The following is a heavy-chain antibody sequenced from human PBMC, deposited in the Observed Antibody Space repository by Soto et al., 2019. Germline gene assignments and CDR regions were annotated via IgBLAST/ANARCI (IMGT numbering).Heavy chain of an antibody. CDR2: LNKDGSYS. D-gene: IGHD1-1*01. Sequence: EVQLVESGGGLVQSGGSLRLSCAGSGFTFSDEWMHWVRHAPGKGLVWVCRLNKDGSYSNYADFVEGRFTISRDDAKSEVYLQMNRLRADDTAVYYCARGGLDPFDYWGQGALVTVSS. CDR3: ARGGLDPFDY. CDR1: GFTFSDEW. J-gene: IGHJ4*02. V-gene: IGHV3-74*01.